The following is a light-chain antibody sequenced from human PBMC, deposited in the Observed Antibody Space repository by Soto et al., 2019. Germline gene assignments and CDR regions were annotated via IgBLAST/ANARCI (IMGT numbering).Light chain of an antibody. J-gene: IGLJ2*01. V-gene: IGLV2-14*01. CDR3: GSYTSSSTLVV. CDR1: SSDVGGYNY. CDR2: EVS. Sequence: QSALTQPASVSGSPGQSITISCTGTSSDVGGYNYVSWYQQHPGKAPKPMIYEVSNRPSGASYRLSGSKSGNTASLTISGLKGADEADYSCGSYTSSSTLVVFGGGTKLTVL.